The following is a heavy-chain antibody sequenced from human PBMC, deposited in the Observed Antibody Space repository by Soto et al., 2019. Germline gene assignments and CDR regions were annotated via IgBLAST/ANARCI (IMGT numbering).Heavy chain of an antibody. CDR3: ARTYGGRGSFEF. V-gene: IGHV4-31*03. Sequence: QVRLEESGPGLVKPSQTLSLTCTVSGDSISTRIYHWNWIRQHAGEGLQWIGHIFHNGDTHYNPSLRSRVAISRDTSQNQFFLKVDSVTAADTAVYFCARTYGGRGSFEFWGQGARVTVSS. CDR1: GDSISTRIYH. D-gene: IGHD3-16*01. J-gene: IGHJ4*02. CDR2: IFHNGDT.